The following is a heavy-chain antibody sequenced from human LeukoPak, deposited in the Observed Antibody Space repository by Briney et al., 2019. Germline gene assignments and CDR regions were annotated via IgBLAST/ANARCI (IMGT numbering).Heavy chain of an antibody. CDR2: IYYSGST. J-gene: IGHJ4*02. Sequence: PSETLSLTCAVYGGSFSGYYWSWIRQPPGKGLEWIGYIYYSGSTNYNPSLKSRVTISVDTSKNQFSLKLSSVTAADTAVYYCARVRKVGSWYFDYWGQGTLVTVSS. CDR1: GGSFSGYY. D-gene: IGHD6-13*01. CDR3: ARVRKVGSWYFDY. V-gene: IGHV4-59*01.